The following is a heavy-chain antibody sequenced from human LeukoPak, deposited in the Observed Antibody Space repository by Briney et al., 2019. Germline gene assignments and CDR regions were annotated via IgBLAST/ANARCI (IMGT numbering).Heavy chain of an antibody. V-gene: IGHV3-33*01. CDR3: ARPRKGYDSSGYLDY. J-gene: IGHJ4*02. CDR2: IWYDGSNK. Sequence: GGSLRLSCAASGFTFSSYGMHWVRQAPGKGLEWVAVIWYDGSNKYYADSVKGRFTISRDNSKNTLYLQMNSLRAEDTAVYYCARPRKGYDSSGYLDYWGQGTLVTVSS. D-gene: IGHD3-22*01. CDR1: GFTFSSYG.